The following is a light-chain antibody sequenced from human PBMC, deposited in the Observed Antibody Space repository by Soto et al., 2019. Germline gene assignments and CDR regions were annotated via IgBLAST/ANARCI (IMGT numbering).Light chain of an antibody. CDR2: GAS. CDR1: QSIGKSY. CDR3: QQYAESPLT. V-gene: IGKV3-20*01. Sequence: ETVLTQSPGTVSLSPGESATISCRASQSIGKSYLAWFQHKPGQAPRLLIYGASTRATGIPDRFRGSGSGTDFTLTVSRLESEEFALYYCQQYAESPLTFGGGTKVEIK. J-gene: IGKJ4*01.